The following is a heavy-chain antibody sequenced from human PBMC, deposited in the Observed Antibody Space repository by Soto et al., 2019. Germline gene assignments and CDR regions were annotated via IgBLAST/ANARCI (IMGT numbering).Heavy chain of an antibody. CDR2: IKGRE. D-gene: IGHD2-21*01. Sequence: GGSLRLSCAVSGLTIFRDAWLTWVRQVPGKGLEWVGHIKGRENYAAPVEDRFTISRDDSKNTLYLQMNSLKTEDTAVYYCTTEIGRQVVYWGQGALVTVSS. CDR1: GLTIFRDAW. J-gene: IGHJ4*02. CDR3: TTEIGRQVVY. V-gene: IGHV3-15*01.